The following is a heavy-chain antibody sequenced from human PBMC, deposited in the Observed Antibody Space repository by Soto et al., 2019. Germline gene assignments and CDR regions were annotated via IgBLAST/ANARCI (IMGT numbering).Heavy chain of an antibody. CDR3: SRGHGRIVVIPAAI. D-gene: IGHD2-2*01. Sequence: GGSLRLSCAASGFTFSSYSMNWVRQAPGKGLEWVSSISSSSSYIYYADSVKGRFTISRDNAKSSLYLQMNSLRAEDTAVYYCSRGHGRIVVIPAAIWGPGPLVTVS. J-gene: IGHJ4*02. CDR1: GFTFSSYS. CDR2: ISSSSSYI. V-gene: IGHV3-21*01.